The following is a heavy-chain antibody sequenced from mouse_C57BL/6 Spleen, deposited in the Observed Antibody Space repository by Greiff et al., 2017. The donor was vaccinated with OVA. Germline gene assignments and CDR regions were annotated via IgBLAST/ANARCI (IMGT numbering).Heavy chain of an antibody. Sequence: VQLQQSGAELVRPGASVKLSCTASGFTITDDYMHWVKQRPEQGLEWIGWIDPENGDTEYASKFKGKATMTADTSSNTAYLQLSSLTSEDTAVYYCARASKFAYWGQGTLVTVSA. D-gene: IGHD2-5*01. V-gene: IGHV14-4*01. J-gene: IGHJ3*01. CDR2: IDPENGDT. CDR3: ARASKFAY. CDR1: GFTITDDY.